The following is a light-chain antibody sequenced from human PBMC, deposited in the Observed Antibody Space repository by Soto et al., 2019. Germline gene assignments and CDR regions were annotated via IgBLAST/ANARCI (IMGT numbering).Light chain of an antibody. CDR2: EVT. CDR3: SSYSSTSTPWV. J-gene: IGLJ3*02. Sequence: QSVLTQPASVSGSPGQSITIFCTGTSSDVGAYKFVSWYRHHPGRAPQVMIYEVTNRPSGVSSRFSGSKSGNTASLTISGLQPEDEGDYYCSSYSSTSTPWVFGGGTKLTVL. V-gene: IGLV2-14*01. CDR1: SSDVGAYKF.